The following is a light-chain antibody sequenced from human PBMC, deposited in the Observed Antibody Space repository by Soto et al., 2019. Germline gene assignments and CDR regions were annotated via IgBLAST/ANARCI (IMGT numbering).Light chain of an antibody. Sequence: EIVMTQSPATLSVPPGERATLPCRASQSVISNLAWYQQKPGQAPRLLIYGASARATGIPARFSGSGSGTEFTLTISSLQPEDLATDYCQQANSFPRTGGQGTKVDIK. CDR2: GAS. CDR3: QQANSFPRT. V-gene: IGKV3-15*01. J-gene: IGKJ1*01. CDR1: QSVISN.